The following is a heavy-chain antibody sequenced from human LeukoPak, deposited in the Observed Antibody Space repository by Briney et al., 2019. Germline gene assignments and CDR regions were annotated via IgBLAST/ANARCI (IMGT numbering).Heavy chain of an antibody. Sequence: EGSLRLSCAASGFTFSSYAMHWVRQAPGKGLEWVAVISYDGSNKYYADSVKGRFTISRDNSKNTLYLQMNSLRAEDTAVYYCARGVSFAWELFSWGQGTLVTVSS. D-gene: IGHD1-26*01. CDR3: ARGVSFAWELFS. CDR1: GFTFSSYA. J-gene: IGHJ4*02. V-gene: IGHV3-30-3*01. CDR2: ISYDGSNK.